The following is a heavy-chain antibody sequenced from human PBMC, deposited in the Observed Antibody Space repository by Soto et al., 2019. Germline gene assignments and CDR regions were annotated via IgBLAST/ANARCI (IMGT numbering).Heavy chain of an antibody. CDR1: GFTLSMYS. D-gene: IGHD2-21*02. Sequence: GESLKISCEVSGFTLSMYSMTWVRQAPGKGLEWVAKIPQEGSDGHYVDSVKGRFTISRDNAKNSVFLQMNSLRAEDTAVYYCARDQLILPAHDFFYGSDVWGQGAKVTVSS. V-gene: IGHV3-7*03. CDR2: IPQEGSDG. J-gene: IGHJ6*02. CDR3: ARDQLILPAHDFFYGSDV.